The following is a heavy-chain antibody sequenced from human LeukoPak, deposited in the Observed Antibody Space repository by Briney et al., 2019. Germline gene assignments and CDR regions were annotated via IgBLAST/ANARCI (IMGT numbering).Heavy chain of an antibody. CDR1: GFTFSSYA. Sequence: GGSLRLSCAASGFTFSSYAMSWVRQAPGKGLEWVSAISGSGGSTYYADSVKGRFTISRDNSKNTLYLQMNSLRAEDTAVYYCAKTRAYYDFWSGYYAEYFQHWGQGTLVTVSS. CDR2: ISGSGGST. CDR3: AKTRAYYDFWSGYYAEYFQH. D-gene: IGHD3-3*01. J-gene: IGHJ1*01. V-gene: IGHV3-23*01.